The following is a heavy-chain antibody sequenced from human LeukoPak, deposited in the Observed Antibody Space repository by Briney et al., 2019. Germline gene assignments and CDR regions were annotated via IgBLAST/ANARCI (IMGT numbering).Heavy chain of an antibody. V-gene: IGHV1-2*02. D-gene: IGHD2-2*01. CDR1: GYTFTGYY. J-gene: IGHJ4*02. CDR2: INPNSGGT. CDR3: ARTRGYCSSTSCWLFDY. Sequence: GASVKVSCKASGYTFTGYYMHWVRQAPGQGLEWMGWINPNSGGTNYAQKFQGRVTMTRDTPISTAYMELSRLRSDDTAVYYCARTRGYCSSTSCWLFDYWGQGTLVTVSS.